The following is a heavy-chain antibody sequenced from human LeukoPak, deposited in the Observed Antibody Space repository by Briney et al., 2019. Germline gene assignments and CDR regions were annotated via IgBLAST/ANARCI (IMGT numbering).Heavy chain of an antibody. V-gene: IGHV1-46*01. J-gene: IGHJ5*02. CDR2: IDPSGDNT. CDR1: GYTFTNNY. Sequence: ASVKVSCKASGYTFTNNYMHWVRQAPGQGLEWMGIIDPSGDNTWYAQKFQGRVTLTRDMATSTGYMEVSSLRSEDTAVYYCARDNSLGDSAWWFDPWGQGTLVTVSS. D-gene: IGHD5-12*01. CDR3: ARDNSLGDSAWWFDP.